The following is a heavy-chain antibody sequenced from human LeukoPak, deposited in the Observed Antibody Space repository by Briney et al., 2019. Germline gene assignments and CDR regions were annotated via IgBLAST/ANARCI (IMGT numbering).Heavy chain of an antibody. D-gene: IGHD4-23*01. Sequence: SGTLSLTCTVSGGSISGYYWTWIRQPPGKGLEWIGFIYYRGRTNYNPSLKSRVTISLDTSRNQFSLKLSSVTAADTAVYYCARASHGSNSEFDYWGLGTLVTVSS. V-gene: IGHV4-59*01. J-gene: IGHJ4*02. CDR3: ARASHGSNSEFDY. CDR2: IYYRGRT. CDR1: GGSISGYY.